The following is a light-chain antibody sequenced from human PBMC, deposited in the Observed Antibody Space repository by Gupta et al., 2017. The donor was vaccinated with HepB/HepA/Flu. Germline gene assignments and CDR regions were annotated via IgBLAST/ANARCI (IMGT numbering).Light chain of an antibody. Sequence: QSALTQLPSVSGAPVHRVTIICTGSSSNIGATYAVHWYQQQPGTAPKLLMYDKKNRPAGVPERFSASKSGTSATLAIIGLQTEDEADYYCQSVEKSRNSWVFGGGTKLTVL. CDR1: SSNIGATYA. V-gene: IGLV1-40*01. CDR3: QSVEKSRNSWV. CDR2: DKK. J-gene: IGLJ3*02.